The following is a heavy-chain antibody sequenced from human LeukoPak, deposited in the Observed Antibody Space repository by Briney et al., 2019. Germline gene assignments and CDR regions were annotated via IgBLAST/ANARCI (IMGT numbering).Heavy chain of an antibody. V-gene: IGHV3-30-3*01. J-gene: IGHJ4*02. CDR2: ISYDGSNK. CDR1: GFTFSSYA. CDR3: ARDDTVTAHFDY. D-gene: IGHD4-11*01. Sequence: GSLRLSCAASGFTFSSYAMHWVRQAPGKGLEWVAVISYDGSNKYYADSVKGRFTISRDNAKNSLYLQMNSLRAEDTAVYYCARDDTVTAHFDYWGQGTLVTVSS.